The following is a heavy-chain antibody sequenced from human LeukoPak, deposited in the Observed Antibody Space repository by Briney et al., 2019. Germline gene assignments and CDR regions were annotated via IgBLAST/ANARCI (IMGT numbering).Heavy chain of an antibody. CDR3: AKKGRYYDSSGYYSLDY. Sequence: GGSLILSCAASGFTFSSYAMSWVRQAPGKGLEWVSAISGSGGSTYYADSVKGRFTISRDNSKNTLYLQMNSLRAEDTAVYYCAKKGRYYDSSGYYSLDYWGQGTLVTVSS. J-gene: IGHJ4*02. CDR2: ISGSGGST. V-gene: IGHV3-23*01. CDR1: GFTFSSYA. D-gene: IGHD3-22*01.